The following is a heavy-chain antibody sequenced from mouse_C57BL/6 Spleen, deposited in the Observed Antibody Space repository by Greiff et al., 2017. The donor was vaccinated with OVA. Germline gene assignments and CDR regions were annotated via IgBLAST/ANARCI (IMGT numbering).Heavy chain of an antibody. CDR3: ARHEGYYSNYDWYFDV. D-gene: IGHD2-5*01. V-gene: IGHV1-62-2*01. CDR2: IYPGSGSI. CDR1: GYTFTEYT. J-gene: IGHJ1*03. Sequence: QVQLQQSGAELVKPGASVKLSCKASGYTFTEYTIHWVKQRSGQGLEWIGWIYPGSGSIKYNEKFKDKATLTVDKSSSTVYMELSRLTAEDSAVYFCARHEGYYSNYDWYFDVWGTGTTVTVSS.